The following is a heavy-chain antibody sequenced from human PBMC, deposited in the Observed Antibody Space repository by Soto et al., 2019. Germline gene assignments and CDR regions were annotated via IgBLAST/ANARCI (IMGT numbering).Heavy chain of an antibody. Sequence: QVPLVQSGAEVKKPGASVKVSCKASGYTFTTYGISWVRQAPGQGLAWMGWISAYNDYTIYAQKLQGRVTMTTDTSTSIAYMELRSLRSDDTAVYYCGREYCSGGSCYSPDYWGQGTLVTVSS. J-gene: IGHJ4*02. CDR1: GYTFTTYG. D-gene: IGHD2-15*01. CDR2: ISAYNDYT. V-gene: IGHV1-18*01. CDR3: GREYCSGGSCYSPDY.